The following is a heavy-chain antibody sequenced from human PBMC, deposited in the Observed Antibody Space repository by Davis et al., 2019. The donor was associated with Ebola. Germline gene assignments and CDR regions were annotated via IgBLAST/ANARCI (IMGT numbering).Heavy chain of an antibody. D-gene: IGHD6-19*01. CDR2: ISSSGSTI. V-gene: IGHV3-11*01. J-gene: IGHJ4*02. CDR1: GFTFSEYY. CDR3: AKAQIGAVAGSPFDY. Sequence: GESLKISCAASGFTFSEYYMSWIRQAPGKGLEWVSYISSSGSTIYYADSVKGRFTISRDNAKNSLYLQMNSLRAEDTALYYCAKAQIGAVAGSPFDYWGQGTLVTVSS.